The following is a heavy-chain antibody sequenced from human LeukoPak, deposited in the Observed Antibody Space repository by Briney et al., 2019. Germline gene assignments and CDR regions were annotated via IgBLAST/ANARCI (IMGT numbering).Heavy chain of an antibody. CDR1: GFTFSSYW. D-gene: IGHD3-3*01. CDR3: ARERITTFGVVTGGFDY. CDR2: INSDGSST. V-gene: IGHV3-74*01. J-gene: IGHJ4*02. Sequence: GGSLRLSCAASGFTFSSYWMHWVRQAPGKGLVWVSRINSDGSSTSYADSVKGRFTISRDNAKNTLYLQMNSLRAEDTAVYYCARERITTFGVVTGGFDYWGQGTLVTVSS.